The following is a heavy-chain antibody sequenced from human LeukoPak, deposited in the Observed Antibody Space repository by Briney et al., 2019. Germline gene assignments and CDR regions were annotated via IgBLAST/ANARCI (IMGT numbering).Heavy chain of an antibody. CDR3: ERGAARGFFDY. CDR2: ISYDGSNK. V-gene: IGHV3-30*01. D-gene: IGHD6-13*01. Sequence: GGSLRLSCAASGFTFSSYAMHWVRQAPGKGLEWVAVISYDGSNKYYADSVKGRFTISRDNSKNTLYLQMNSLRAEDTAVYYCERGAARGFFDYWGQGTLVTVSS. CDR1: GFTFSSYA. J-gene: IGHJ4*02.